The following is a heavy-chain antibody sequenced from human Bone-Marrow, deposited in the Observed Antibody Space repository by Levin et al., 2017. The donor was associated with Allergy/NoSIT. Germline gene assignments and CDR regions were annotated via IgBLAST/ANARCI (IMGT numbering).Heavy chain of an antibody. V-gene: IGHV4-59*01. CDR1: GGSISSYY. CDR2: IYYSGST. Sequence: SCTVSGGSISSYYWSWIRQPPGKGLEWIGYIYYSGSTNYNPSLKSRVTISVDTSKNQFSLKLSSVTAADTAVYYCARGGGGVTTFGGMDGWGQGTTVTVSS. CDR3: ARGGGGVTTFGGMDG. J-gene: IGHJ6*02. D-gene: IGHD4-17*01.